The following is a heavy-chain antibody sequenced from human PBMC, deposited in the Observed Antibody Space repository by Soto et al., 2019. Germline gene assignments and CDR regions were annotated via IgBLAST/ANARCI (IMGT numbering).Heavy chain of an antibody. CDR2: INPSGGST. CDR1: GYSFSNNY. CDR3: ARVFGTYYDILTGLWGGRFDY. D-gene: IGHD3-9*01. Sequence: QMQLVQSGAEEKQPGASVKVSCKASGYSFSNNYVVWVRQAPGQGLEWMGIINPSGGSTSYAQTFQDRVTMTRDTSTSTVYIELSSLRSEDTAVFYCARVFGTYYDILTGLWGGRFDYWGQGTQVTVSS. V-gene: IGHV1-46*03. J-gene: IGHJ4*02.